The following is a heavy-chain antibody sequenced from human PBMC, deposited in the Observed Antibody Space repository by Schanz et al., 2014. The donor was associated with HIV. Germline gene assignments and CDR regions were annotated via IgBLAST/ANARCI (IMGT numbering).Heavy chain of an antibody. CDR1: GYTFSNFD. J-gene: IGHJ6*02. V-gene: IGHV1-8*01. CDR2: MNPNSGNT. CDR3: ARMGVTIFGGGMDV. D-gene: IGHD3-3*01. Sequence: QVQLVQSGAEVKKPGASVKVSCKASGYTFSNFDINWVRQATGQGLEWMGWMNPNSGNTDFAQKFQGRVTMTRNTSISTAYMELSSLISEDTAVYYCARMGVTIFGGGMDVWGQGTTVTVSS.